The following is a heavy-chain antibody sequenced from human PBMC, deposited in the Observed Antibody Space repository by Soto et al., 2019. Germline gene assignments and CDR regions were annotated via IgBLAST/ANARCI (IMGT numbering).Heavy chain of an antibody. CDR2: ISGDGGYT. V-gene: IGHV3-23*01. Sequence: PGGSLRLSCAASGFTFSNYAMSWVRQTPGKGLQWVSAISGDGGYTYYADSVKGRFFISRDNSKNTVTLQMNNLTLDDTAVYYCATAFRYFDNWGQGTRVTVSS. J-gene: IGHJ4*01. CDR3: ATAFRYFDN. CDR1: GFTFSNYA. D-gene: IGHD3-9*01.